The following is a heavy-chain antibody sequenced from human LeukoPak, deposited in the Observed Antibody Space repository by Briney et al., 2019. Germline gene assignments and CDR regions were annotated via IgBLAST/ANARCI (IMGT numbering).Heavy chain of an antibody. Sequence: GASVKVSCKASGYTFTSYGISWVRQAPGQGLEWMGWISAYNGNTNYAQKLQGRVTMTTDTSTSTAYMELRSLRSDDTAVYYCARTGKKQWFGEVYYYYYYMDVWGKGTTVTISS. D-gene: IGHD3-10*01. J-gene: IGHJ6*03. CDR3: ARTGKKQWFGEVYYYYYYMDV. CDR1: GYTFTSYG. V-gene: IGHV1-18*01. CDR2: ISAYNGNT.